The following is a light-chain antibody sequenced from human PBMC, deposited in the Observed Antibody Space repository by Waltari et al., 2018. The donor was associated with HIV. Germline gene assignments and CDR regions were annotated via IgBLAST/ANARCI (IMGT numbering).Light chain of an antibody. CDR2: ADD. CDR3: QSYDSSLSGSFV. J-gene: IGLJ1*01. Sequence: QSVLTQPPSVSGAPGQRVTISCTGSSSNIGAGYGVHWFQQLPGTAPKLLIYADDNRPSGFHDRFSGSKAGSSCSLAITVLQAEDEAEYYCQSYDSSLSGSFVFGTGTKVTVL. CDR1: SSNIGAGYG. V-gene: IGLV1-40*01.